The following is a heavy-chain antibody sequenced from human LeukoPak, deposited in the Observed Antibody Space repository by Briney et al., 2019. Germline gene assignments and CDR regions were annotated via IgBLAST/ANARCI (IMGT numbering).Heavy chain of an antibody. V-gene: IGHV3-21*04. CDR1: GFTYSNHG. J-gene: IGHJ4*02. CDR2: VSASSSYI. Sequence: GGSLRLSCAASGFTYSNHGMDWVRQAPGKGLEWVSSVSASSSYIHYADSVKGRFTISRDNSKNTLYLQMNSLRAEDTAVYYCAKGGDIVVVVAATRFDYWGQGTLVTVSS. CDR3: AKGGDIVVVVAATRFDY. D-gene: IGHD2-15*01.